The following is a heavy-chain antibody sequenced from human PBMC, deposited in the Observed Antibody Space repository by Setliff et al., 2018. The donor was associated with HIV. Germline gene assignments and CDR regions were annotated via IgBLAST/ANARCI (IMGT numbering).Heavy chain of an antibody. CDR2: ISTYSDET. Sequence: GASVKVSCKPSGYTFTTYGLSWVRQAPGQGLEWMGWISTYSDETSYSQNLQGRLTMTTDTSTGTAYMELRSLRSDDTAVYYCARPGSSSSYYAMDVWGQGTTVTVSS. CDR1: GYTFTTYG. V-gene: IGHV1-18*01. D-gene: IGHD3-10*01. CDR3: ARPGSSSSYYAMDV. J-gene: IGHJ6*02.